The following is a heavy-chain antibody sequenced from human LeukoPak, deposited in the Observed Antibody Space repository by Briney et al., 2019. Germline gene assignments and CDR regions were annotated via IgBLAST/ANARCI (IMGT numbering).Heavy chain of an antibody. CDR1: GYTFTSYY. V-gene: IGHV1-46*01. J-gene: IGHJ5*02. D-gene: IGHD5-24*01. CDR3: ARVLEIKTPWFDP. Sequence: SVKVSCKASGYTFTSYYMHWVRQAPGQGLEWMGIINPSGGSTSYAQKFQGRVTMTRDTSTSTVYMELSSLRSEDTAVYYCARVLEIKTPWFDPWGQGTLVTVSS. CDR2: INPSGGST.